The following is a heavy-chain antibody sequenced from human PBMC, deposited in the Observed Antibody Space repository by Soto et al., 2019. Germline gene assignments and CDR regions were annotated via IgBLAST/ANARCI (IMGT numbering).Heavy chain of an antibody. CDR3: ARDERSYGEPPFDY. J-gene: IGHJ4*02. V-gene: IGHV1-2*02. Sequence: ASVKVSCKASGFIFTGYYIHWVRQVPGQGLEWMGWIKSNGGDPKYAQKFQDRVTMTRDTSMDTVYMELSSLRSDDSAMYYCARDERSYGEPPFDYWGQRTLVTVSS. D-gene: IGHD3-16*01. CDR2: IKSNGGDP. CDR1: GFIFTGYY.